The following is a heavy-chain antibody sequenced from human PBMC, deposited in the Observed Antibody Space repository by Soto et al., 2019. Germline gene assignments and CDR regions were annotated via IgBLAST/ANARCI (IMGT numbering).Heavy chain of an antibody. Sequence: EVQLLESGGGLVQPGGSLRLSCAASGFTFSSYAMSWVRQAPGKGLEWVSAISGTGDSTYYADFVKGRFTISRDKSKNTLYLQINSLRAEDTAVYYCAKDRDSSGYYYRNYWGQGTLVTVSS. J-gene: IGHJ4*02. CDR3: AKDRDSSGYYYRNY. V-gene: IGHV3-23*01. D-gene: IGHD3-22*01. CDR2: ISGTGDST. CDR1: GFTFSSYA.